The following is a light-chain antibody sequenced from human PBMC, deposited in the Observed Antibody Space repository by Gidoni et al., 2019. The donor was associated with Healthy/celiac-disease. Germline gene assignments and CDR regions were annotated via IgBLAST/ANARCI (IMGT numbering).Light chain of an antibody. CDR2: KAS. J-gene: IGLJ2*01. Sequence: SYALPQPPPVSVSPGQTARITCSGDALPKQSAYWYQQKPGQAPVLVIYKASERPSGIPERFSGSSSGTTVTLTISGVQAEDEADYYCQSADSSGTSYVVFGGGTKLTVL. V-gene: IGLV3-25*03. CDR1: ALPKQS. CDR3: QSADSSGTSYVV.